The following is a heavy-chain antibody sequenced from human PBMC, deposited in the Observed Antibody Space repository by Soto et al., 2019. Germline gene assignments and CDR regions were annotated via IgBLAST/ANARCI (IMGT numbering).Heavy chain of an antibody. J-gene: IGHJ4*02. Sequence: QVQLVESGGGVVQPGRSLRLSCAASGFTFSSYAMHWVRQAPGKGLEWVAVISYDGSNKYYADSVKGRFTISRDNSKNRLDLQMNSLRAEDTAGYYCARGGVKDDTDYWGQGTLVTVSS. CDR2: ISYDGSNK. CDR3: ARGGVKDDTDY. V-gene: IGHV3-30-3*01. CDR1: GFTFSSYA. D-gene: IGHD3-22*01.